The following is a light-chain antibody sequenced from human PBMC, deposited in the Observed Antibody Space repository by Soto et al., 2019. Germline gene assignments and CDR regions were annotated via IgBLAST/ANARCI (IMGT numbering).Light chain of an antibody. Sequence: DVVMTQSPLSLPVTLGQPASISCRSSQSLVYSDGNTYLNWFHQRPGQSPRRLIYKVSNRDSGVPDRFSGSGSGTDFTLMISRVEAEDVGIYYCMQGANWPPAFGPGTKVDIK. CDR1: QSLVYSDGNTY. CDR2: KVS. V-gene: IGKV2-30*01. J-gene: IGKJ3*01. CDR3: MQGANWPPA.